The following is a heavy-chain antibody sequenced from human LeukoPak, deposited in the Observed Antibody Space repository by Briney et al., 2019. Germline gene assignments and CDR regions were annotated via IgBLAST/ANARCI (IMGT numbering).Heavy chain of an antibody. J-gene: IGHJ4*02. CDR3: AKGYYDFWSGYPTENYFDY. CDR1: GFTFSSYA. V-gene: IGHV3-23*01. CDR2: IFVIGGST. Sequence: AGGALRLSCAASGFTFSSYAMSWVRQAPGKGLEWVSAIFVIGGSTYYADSVKGRFTISRDNSKNTLYLQMNSLRAEDTAVYYCAKGYYDFWSGYPTENYFDYWGQGTLVTVSS. D-gene: IGHD3-3*01.